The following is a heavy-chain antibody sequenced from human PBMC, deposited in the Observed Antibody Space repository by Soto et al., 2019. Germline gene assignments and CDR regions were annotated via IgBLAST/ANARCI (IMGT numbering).Heavy chain of an antibody. Sequence: ASVNVPCKASEYTLTSFFMHWVRQAPVEGLEWMGGFDPEDGETIYAQKFQCRVTMTEDTSTDTAYMELSSLRSEDTAVYYCATGATIVGAPYGMDVWGQGTTVTVSS. CDR1: EYTLTSFF. V-gene: IGHV1-24*01. CDR2: FDPEDGET. CDR3: ATGATIVGAPYGMDV. J-gene: IGHJ6*02. D-gene: IGHD1-26*01.